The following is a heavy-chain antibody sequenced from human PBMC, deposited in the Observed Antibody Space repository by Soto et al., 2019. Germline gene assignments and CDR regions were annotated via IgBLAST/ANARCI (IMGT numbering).Heavy chain of an antibody. D-gene: IGHD2-15*01. CDR2: ISSDASLE. J-gene: IGHJ4*02. CDR1: GFTFRAHV. V-gene: IGHV3-30*18. CDR3: AKRGHCSGGKCYSFHFDA. Sequence: GGSLRLSCAASGFTFRAHVMLWVRQAPGKGLEWVALISSDASLESFADSVKGRFTISRDNSRDTVYLQMNSLRVEDTAVYYCAKRGHCSGGKCYSFHFDAWGRGTLVTVSS.